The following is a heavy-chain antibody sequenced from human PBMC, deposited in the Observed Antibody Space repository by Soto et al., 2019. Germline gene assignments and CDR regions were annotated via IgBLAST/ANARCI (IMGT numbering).Heavy chain of an antibody. V-gene: IGHV1-18*01. CDR2: ISAYNGNT. Sequence: QVQLVQSGPEVKKPGASVKFSCRASGYPFPSYGFSWVRRAPGQGLEWMGWISAYNGNTNYAQKLQGRVTMTTDTSTSTAYMELRSLRSDDTAVYYCARKMRSGWSEGDYWGQGTLVTVSS. CDR3: ARKMRSGWSEGDY. J-gene: IGHJ4*02. D-gene: IGHD6-19*01. CDR1: GYPFPSYG.